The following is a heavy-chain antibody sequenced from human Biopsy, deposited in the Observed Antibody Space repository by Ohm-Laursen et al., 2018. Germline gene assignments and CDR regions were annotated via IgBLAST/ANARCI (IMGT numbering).Heavy chain of an antibody. D-gene: IGHD1-26*01. CDR2: IYYTGST. Sequence: GILSLTCAVYVGSFSGYYWSWIRQPPGKGLEWIGYIYYTGSTNYNPSLKSRVTISVDTSMNHLSLRLTSVTAADTAVYYCARHAPSYSGSYWRYFDLWGRGTLVTVSS. CDR1: VGSFSGYY. J-gene: IGHJ2*01. V-gene: IGHV4-59*08. CDR3: ARHAPSYSGSYWRYFDL.